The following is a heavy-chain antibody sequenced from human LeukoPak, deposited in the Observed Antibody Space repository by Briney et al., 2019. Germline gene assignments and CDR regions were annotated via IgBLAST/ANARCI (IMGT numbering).Heavy chain of an antibody. CDR1: GFTFSNAW. V-gene: IGHV3-15*01. J-gene: IGHJ4*02. Sequence: KPGGSLRLSCAASGFTFSNAWMNWVRQAPGKGLEWVGRIKSKTDGGTTDYAAPVKGRFTISRDDSKNTLYLQMNSLKTEDTAVYYCTTAGIVVVPAAIKIGPNYFDYWGQGTLVTVSS. CDR3: TTAGIVVVPAAIKIGPNYFDY. CDR2: IKSKTDGGTT. D-gene: IGHD2-2*01.